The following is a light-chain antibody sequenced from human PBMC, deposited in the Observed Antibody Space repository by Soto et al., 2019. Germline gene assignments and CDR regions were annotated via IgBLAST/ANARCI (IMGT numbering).Light chain of an antibody. CDR2: AAS. J-gene: IGKJ1*01. CDR1: QGISSW. Sequence: DILMPQSPSSVTASVGDRVTITCRARQGISSWLAWYQQKPGKAPKLLIYAASSLQSGVPSRFSGSGSGTDFTLTISSLQPEDFAVYCCQQYGSSPRTFGQGTKVDIK. CDR3: QQYGSSPRT. V-gene: IGKV1-12*01.